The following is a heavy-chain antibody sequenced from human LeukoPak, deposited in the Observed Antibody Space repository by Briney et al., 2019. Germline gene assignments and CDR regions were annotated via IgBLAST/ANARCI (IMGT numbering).Heavy chain of an antibody. D-gene: IGHD2-21*01. CDR3: ARVSYGGNFFDY. Sequence: KPSETLSLTCAVYGGSFSGYYWSWIRQHPGKGLEWIGYIYFSENTYYNPSLKSRVTISVDTSKNQFSLKLSSVTAADTAVYYCARVSYGGNFFDYWGQGTLVTVSS. CDR1: GGSFSGYY. CDR2: IYFSENT. J-gene: IGHJ4*02. V-gene: IGHV4-31*11.